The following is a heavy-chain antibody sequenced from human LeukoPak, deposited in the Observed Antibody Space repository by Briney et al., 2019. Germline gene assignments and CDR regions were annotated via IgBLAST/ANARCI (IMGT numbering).Heavy chain of an antibody. J-gene: IGHJ4*02. V-gene: IGHV3-23*01. CDR2: LSGTSTN. D-gene: IGHD5-12*01. CDR3: AKDEGDSGYSGYDSRPSFDY. CDR1: GFTFSSYA. Sequence: GGSLRLSCAASGFTFSSYAMSWVRQAPGKGLEWVSTLSGTSTNSYADAVKGRVTISRDNSKNTLYLQMNSLRAEDTAVYYCAKDEGDSGYSGYDSRPSFDYWGQGTLVTVSS.